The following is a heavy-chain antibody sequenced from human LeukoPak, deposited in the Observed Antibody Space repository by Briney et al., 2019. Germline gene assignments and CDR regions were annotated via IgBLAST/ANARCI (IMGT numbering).Heavy chain of an antibody. V-gene: IGHV4-39*01. CDR2: FYYSGSA. D-gene: IGHD3-16*01. CDR3: ARPAWGTFDFDY. J-gene: IGHJ4*02. CDR1: GGSISNSSYY. Sequence: SETLSLTCTVSGGSISNSSYYWGWIRQPPGKGLEWIGSFYYSGSAYYNPTLESRVTISVDTSKNQFSLKLSSVTAADTAVYYCARPAWGTFDFDYWGQGTLVTVSS.